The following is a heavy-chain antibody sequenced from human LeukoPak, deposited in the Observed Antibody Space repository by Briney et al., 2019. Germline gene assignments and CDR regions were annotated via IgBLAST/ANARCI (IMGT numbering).Heavy chain of an antibody. Sequence: SETLSLTCTVSGGSISSSSYYWGWIRQPPGKGLEWIGSIYYSGSTYYNPSLKSRATISVDTSKNQFSLKLSSVTAADTAVYYCARQREGATYYWGQGTLVTVSS. D-gene: IGHD1-26*01. V-gene: IGHV4-39*01. CDR2: IYYSGST. CDR3: ARQREGATYY. J-gene: IGHJ4*02. CDR1: GGSISSSSYY.